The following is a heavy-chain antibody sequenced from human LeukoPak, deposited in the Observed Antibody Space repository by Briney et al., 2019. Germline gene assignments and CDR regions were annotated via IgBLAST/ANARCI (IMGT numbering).Heavy chain of an antibody. V-gene: IGHV4-59*08. CDR2: IYYSGST. CDR3: ARLPHPRVTFDI. Sequence: SETLSLTCTVPGDSISSYYWSWIRQPPGKGLEWIGYIYYSGSTNYNPSLKSRVTISIDTSKNQFSLKLSSVTAADMAVYYCARLPHPRVTFDIWGQGKMVTVSS. CDR1: GDSISSYY. J-gene: IGHJ3*02.